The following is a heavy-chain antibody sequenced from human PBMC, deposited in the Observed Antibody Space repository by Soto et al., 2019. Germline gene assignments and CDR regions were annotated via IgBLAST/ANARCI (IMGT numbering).Heavy chain of an antibody. CDR1: GGSISSYY. CDR2: IYYSGST. V-gene: IGHV4-59*01. D-gene: IGHD5-18*01. Sequence: SETLSLTCTVSGGSISSYYWSWIRQPPGKGLEWIGYIYYSGSTNYNPSLKSRVTISVDTSKNQFSLKLSSVTAADTAVYYCARSDTAMVLGGNYYYYGMDVWGQGTTVTGSS. J-gene: IGHJ6*02. CDR3: ARSDTAMVLGGNYYYYGMDV.